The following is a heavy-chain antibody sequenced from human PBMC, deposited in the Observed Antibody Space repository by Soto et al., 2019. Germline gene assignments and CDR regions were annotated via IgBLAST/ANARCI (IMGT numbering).Heavy chain of an antibody. D-gene: IGHD2-8*01. J-gene: IGHJ2*01. Sequence: ENPALTCFVSQGSVAPDHWSWIRQFPGKGLEWIAYTSYTGNTNYNPSLQSRVTISLDTSKNQLSLKLTSMTAADTAVYYFVFELYADHRDLLSFPAQRSPDL. CDR1: QGSVAPDH. V-gene: IGHV4-59*02. CDR3: VFELYADHRDLLSFPAQRSPDL. CDR2: TSYTGNT.